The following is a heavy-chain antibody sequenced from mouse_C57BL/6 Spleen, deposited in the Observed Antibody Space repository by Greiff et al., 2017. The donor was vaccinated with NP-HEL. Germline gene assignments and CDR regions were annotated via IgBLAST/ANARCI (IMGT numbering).Heavy chain of an antibody. J-gene: IGHJ3*01. Sequence: VKLMESGAELVRPGASVTLSCKASGYTFTDYDMHWVKQTPVHGLEWIGAIDPENGGTAYNQKFKGKAILTADKSSSTAYMELNSLTSEASAVYYCTPLIATVVAPNAYWGQGTLVTVSA. V-gene: IGHV1-15*01. CDR1: GYTFTDYD. CDR3: TPLIATVVAPNAY. D-gene: IGHD1-1*01. CDR2: IDPENGGT.